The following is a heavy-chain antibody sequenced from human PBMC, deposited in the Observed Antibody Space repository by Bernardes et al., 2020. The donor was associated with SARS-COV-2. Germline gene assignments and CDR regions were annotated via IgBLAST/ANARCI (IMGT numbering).Heavy chain of an antibody. CDR2: IYCSGSS. J-gene: IGHJ6*04. CDR3: AGSSCGMDCYIGGLRSWDYGMDV. CDR1: GASISSSNYY. Sequence: SETLSLTCTVSGASISSSNYYWGCIRQPPGKGLEWIVSIYCSGSSYYNPSLQSRVIGSVDTSKNQFSLRLSFVTAADTAVYYCAGSSCGMDCYIGGLRSWDYGMDVWGKGTTVTVSS. D-gene: IGHD2-21*02. V-gene: IGHV4-39*01.